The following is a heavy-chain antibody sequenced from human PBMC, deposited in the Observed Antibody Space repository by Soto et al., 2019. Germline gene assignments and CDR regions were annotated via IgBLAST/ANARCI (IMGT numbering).Heavy chain of an antibody. J-gene: IGHJ3*02. V-gene: IGHV3-49*03. Sequence: GGSLRLSCTASGFTFGDYAMSWLRQAPGKGLEWVGFIRSKAYGGTTEYAASVKGRFTISRDDSKSIAYLQMNSLKTEDTAVYYCTRDRFLRDAFDIWGQGTMVT. D-gene: IGHD3-3*01. CDR2: IRSKAYGGTT. CDR1: GFTFGDYA. CDR3: TRDRFLRDAFDI.